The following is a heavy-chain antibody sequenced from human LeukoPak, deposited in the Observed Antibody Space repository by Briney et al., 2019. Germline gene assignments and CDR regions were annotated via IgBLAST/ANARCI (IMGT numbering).Heavy chain of an antibody. J-gene: IGHJ6*03. V-gene: IGHV1-18*01. CDR3: ARAVIPGGLYYYYYMDV. D-gene: IGHD3-16*01. CDR1: GYTFTSYG. CDR2: ISAYNGNT. Sequence: ASVKVSCKASGYTFTSYGISWVRQAPGQGLEWMGWISAYNGNTNYAQKFQGRVTITADESTSTAYMELSSLRSEDTAVYYCARAVIPGGLYYYYYMDVWGKGTTVTISS.